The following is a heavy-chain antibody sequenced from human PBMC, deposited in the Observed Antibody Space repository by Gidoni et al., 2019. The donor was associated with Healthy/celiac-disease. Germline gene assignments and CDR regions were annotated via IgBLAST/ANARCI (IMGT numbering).Heavy chain of an antibody. CDR1: GGSFSGYY. D-gene: IGHD3-10*01. CDR3: ASFTMVRGVTPPGDY. J-gene: IGHJ4*02. V-gene: IGHV4-34*01. Sequence: QQWGAGLLKPSETLSLTCAVYGGSFSGYYWSWIRQPPGKGLEWIGEINHSGSTNYNPSLKSRVTISVDTSKNQFSLKLSSVTAADTAVYYCASFTMVRGVTPPGDYWGQGTLVTVSS. CDR2: INHSGST.